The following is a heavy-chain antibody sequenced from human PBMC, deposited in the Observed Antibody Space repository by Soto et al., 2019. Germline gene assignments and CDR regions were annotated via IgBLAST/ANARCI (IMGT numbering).Heavy chain of an antibody. D-gene: IGHD6-13*01. CDR1: GGSISSSSYY. CDR3: ARHIANLFDSSSWLYYFDD. Sequence: SETLSLTCTVSGGSISSSSYYWGWIRQPPGKGLEWIGSIYYSGSTYYNPSLKSRVTISVDTSKNQFSLKLSSVTAADTAVYYCARHIANLFDSSSWLYYFDDWGQGTLVTVSS. J-gene: IGHJ4*02. CDR2: IYYSGST. V-gene: IGHV4-39*01.